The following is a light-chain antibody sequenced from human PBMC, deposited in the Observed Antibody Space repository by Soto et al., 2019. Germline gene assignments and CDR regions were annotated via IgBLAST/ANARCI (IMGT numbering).Light chain of an antibody. CDR3: QQYDNWPPPIT. J-gene: IGKJ5*01. Sequence: IVMTQSPGTLSVSPGERATLSCRDSQSVGTNLAWYQQKPGQAPRLLIYGASTRATDIPARFSASGSGTEFTLTISSLQSEDFVVYYCQQYDNWPPPITFGQGTRLEIK. V-gene: IGKV3-15*01. CDR2: GAS. CDR1: QSVGTN.